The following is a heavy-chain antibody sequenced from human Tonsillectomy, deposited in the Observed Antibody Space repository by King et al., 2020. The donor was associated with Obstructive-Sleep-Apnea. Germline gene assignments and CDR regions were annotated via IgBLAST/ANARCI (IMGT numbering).Heavy chain of an antibody. V-gene: IGHV3-23*04. CDR2: IGGGDGST. CDR1: GFSFSSYA. J-gene: IGHJ5*02. CDR3: AKGPARIAVPGTHWFDP. D-gene: IGHD6-19*01. Sequence: VQLVESGGGLVQPGGSLRLSCAASGFSFSSYAMNWVRQAPGQGLEWVSSIGGGDGSTDYADSVKGRFTISRDNSKNTLDLQMNSLRAEDTALYYCAKGPARIAVPGTHWFDPWGQGTLVTVSS.